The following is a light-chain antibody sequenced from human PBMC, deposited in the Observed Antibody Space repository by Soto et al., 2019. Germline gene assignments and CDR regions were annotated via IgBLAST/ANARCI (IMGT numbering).Light chain of an antibody. CDR2: RAS. Sequence: EILMTQSPATLSVSPGERITLSCRASQNIRGRVVWYQQKPGQAPRLLIYRASIRATDIPARFSDSGSDTDFSLTISSLQSEDSAVYYCHQYVEWPYTFGQGTRLEI. J-gene: IGKJ2*01. CDR1: QNIRGR. CDR3: HQYVEWPYT. V-gene: IGKV3-15*01.